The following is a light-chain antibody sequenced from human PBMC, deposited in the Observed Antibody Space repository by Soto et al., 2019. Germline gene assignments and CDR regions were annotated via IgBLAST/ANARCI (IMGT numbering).Light chain of an antibody. V-gene: IGKV1-33*01. CDR2: HAS. Sequence: DIQMTQSPSALSASVGDRVTITCQASQDINTDLNWYQRKRGKAPKLLISHASGLQAGDPSRFSGGGSGTYFTFTISSLQPEDIATYYCQHYYNLPITFGQGTRPEI. CDR3: QHYYNLPIT. J-gene: IGKJ5*01. CDR1: QDINTD.